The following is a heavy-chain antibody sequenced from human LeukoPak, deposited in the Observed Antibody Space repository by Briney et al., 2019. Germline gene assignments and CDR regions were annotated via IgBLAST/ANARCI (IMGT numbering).Heavy chain of an antibody. Sequence: SETLSLTCAVYGGAFSGYYLGWVRQPPGEGLEWIWGIKHSGSTNYNPSLKSRVTISVDTSKNQFSLKLSSVTAADTAVYYCARAGRRRLRFLEREHNFDYWGQGTLVTVSS. CDR2: IKHSGST. V-gene: IGHV4-34*01. CDR3: ARAGRRRLRFLEREHNFDY. CDR1: GGAFSGYY. D-gene: IGHD3-3*01. J-gene: IGHJ4*02.